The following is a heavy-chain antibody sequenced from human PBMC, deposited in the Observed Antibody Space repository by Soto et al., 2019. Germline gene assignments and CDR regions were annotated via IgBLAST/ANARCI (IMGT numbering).Heavy chain of an antibody. CDR3: AHRRDYNYGMDV. CDR2: IYWNGDE. Sequence: GPTLGNPTQTLTLTCTFSGFSLSTSGVAVGWIRQPPGKALEWLAFIYWNGDERYSPSLKSRLTITKDTPKNQVVLTMTDMAPVDTATYYCAHRRDYNYGMDVWGQGTTVTVSS. CDR1: GFSLSTSGVA. V-gene: IGHV2-5*01. J-gene: IGHJ6*02. D-gene: IGHD2-2*02.